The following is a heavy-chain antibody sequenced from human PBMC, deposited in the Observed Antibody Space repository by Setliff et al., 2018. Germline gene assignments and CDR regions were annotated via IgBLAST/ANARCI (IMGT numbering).Heavy chain of an antibody. CDR3: ARAPRTYCSSTSCYKDAFDI. V-gene: IGHV1-2*04. CDR1: GYTFTGYY. CDR2: INPNSGGT. J-gene: IGHJ3*02. D-gene: IGHD2-2*02. Sequence: ASVKVSCKASGYTFTGYYMHWVRQAPGQGLEWMGWINPNSGGTNYAQKFQGWVTMTRDTSISTAYMELSRLRSDDTAVYYCARAPRTYCSSTSCYKDAFDIWGHGTMVTVSS.